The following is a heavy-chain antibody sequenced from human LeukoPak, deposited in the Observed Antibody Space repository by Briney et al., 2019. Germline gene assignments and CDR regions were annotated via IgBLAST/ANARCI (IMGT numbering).Heavy chain of an antibody. CDR3: ARDPTSSWETAFDI. V-gene: IGHV3-21*01. D-gene: IGHD1-26*01. CDR2: ISSGTSYI. CDR1: GFTFNTYT. Sequence: GGSLRLSCAASGFTFNTYTMNWVRQAPAKGLEWVSPISSGTSYIYYADSVKGRFTISRDNATNSLYLQMNSLRAEDTAVYYCARDPTSSWETAFDIWGQGIMVTVSS. J-gene: IGHJ3*02.